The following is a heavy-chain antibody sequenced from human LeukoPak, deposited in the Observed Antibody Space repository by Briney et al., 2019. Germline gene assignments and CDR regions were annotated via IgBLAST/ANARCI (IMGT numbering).Heavy chain of an antibody. CDR2: IRYDGSNK. Sequence: PGGSLRLSCAASGFTFSSYGMHWVRQAPGKGLEWVAFIRYDGSNKYYADSVKGRFTISRDNSLYLQMNSLRAEDTAVYYCARAGYCSSTSCSYEQDDYWGQGTLVTVSS. D-gene: IGHD2-2*01. CDR3: ARAGYCSSTSCSYEQDDY. V-gene: IGHV3-30*02. J-gene: IGHJ4*02. CDR1: GFTFSSYG.